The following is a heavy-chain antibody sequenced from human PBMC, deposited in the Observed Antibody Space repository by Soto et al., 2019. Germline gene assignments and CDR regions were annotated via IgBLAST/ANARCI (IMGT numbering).Heavy chain of an antibody. CDR2: ISYDGSNI. CDR3: ARDSRATGAGAFDI. CDR1: GFTFSSYA. J-gene: IGHJ3*02. D-gene: IGHD1-26*01. V-gene: IGHV3-30-3*01. Sequence: PGGSLRPSCAASGFTFSSYAMHWVRQAPGKGLEWVAVISYDGSNIYYADSVKGRFTISRDNSKNTLYLQMNSLRAEDTAAHYCARDSRATGAGAFDIWGLGTMVTVSS.